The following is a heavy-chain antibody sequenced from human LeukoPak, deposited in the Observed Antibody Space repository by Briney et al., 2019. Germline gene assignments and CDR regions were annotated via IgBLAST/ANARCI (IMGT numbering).Heavy chain of an antibody. Sequence: TSETLSLTCTVSGGSISSGSYFWTWIRQPAGKGLEWIGRINTSGSTNYNPSLKSRVTISVDTSKNQFSLKLSSVTAADTAVYYCARLSGSYYSDFDYWGQGTLVTVSS. J-gene: IGHJ4*02. D-gene: IGHD1-26*01. CDR1: GGSISSGSYF. CDR2: INTSGST. CDR3: ARLSGSYYSDFDY. V-gene: IGHV4-61*02.